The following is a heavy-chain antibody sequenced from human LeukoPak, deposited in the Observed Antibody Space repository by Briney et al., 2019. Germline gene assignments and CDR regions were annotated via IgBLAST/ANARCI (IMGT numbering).Heavy chain of an antibody. D-gene: IGHD2-8*02. J-gene: IGHJ4*02. CDR2: IKQGGSER. Sequence: GSLRPSCATSGFTFSRHWMSWVRQAPGKGPEWVANIKQGGSERYYLHSVKGRFTISRDNAKNSLYLQMNSLRAEDTAVYYCARDGGHSTDLDYWGQGILVTVSS. V-gene: IGHV3-7*01. CDR3: ARDGGHSTDLDY. CDR1: GFTFSRHW.